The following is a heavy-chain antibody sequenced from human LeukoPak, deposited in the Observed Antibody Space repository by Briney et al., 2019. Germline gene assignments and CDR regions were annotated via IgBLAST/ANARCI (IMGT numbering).Heavy chain of an antibody. CDR1: GYTFTGYY. CDR2: INPNSGGT. D-gene: IGHD5-18*01. CDR3: ARGQDTAMVSYYYYYGMDV. J-gene: IGHJ6*02. Sequence: ASVKVSCKASGYTFTGYYMHWARQAPGQGLEWMGWINPNSGGTNYAQKFQGRVTMTRDTSISTAYMELSRLRSDDTAVYYCARGQDTAMVSYYYYYGMDVWGQGTTVTVSS. V-gene: IGHV1-2*02.